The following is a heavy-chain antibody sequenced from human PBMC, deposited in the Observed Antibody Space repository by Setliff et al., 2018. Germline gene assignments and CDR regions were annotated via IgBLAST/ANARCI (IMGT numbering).Heavy chain of an antibody. Sequence: ASVKVSCKASGYTLTGYYLHWVRQAPGQGLEWMGIIDPSADYTNYAQKFQGRVTMTKDTSTSTAFMQLSSLTSEDTAVYYCVREGVDTRSSTDYRYYMDVWGKGTTVTVSS. D-gene: IGHD5-18*01. CDR3: VREGVDTRSSTDYRYYMDV. CDR2: IDPSADYT. CDR1: GYTLTGYY. V-gene: IGHV1-46*01. J-gene: IGHJ6*03.